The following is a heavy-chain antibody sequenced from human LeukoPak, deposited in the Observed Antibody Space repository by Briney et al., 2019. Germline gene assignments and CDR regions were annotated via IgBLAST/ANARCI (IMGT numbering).Heavy chain of an antibody. CDR3: ARQGPYYYGILGGYYYYGMDV. J-gene: IGHJ6*02. V-gene: IGHV1-8*01. Sequence: ASVKVSCKASGYTFTSYDFNWVRQATGQGLEWMGWMNPNSGNKGYAHKFQGRVTMTRNTSISTAYMELSSLRSEDTAVDYCARQGPYYYGILGGYYYYGMDVWGQGTTVTVSS. CDR1: GYTFTSYD. CDR2: MNPNSGNK. D-gene: IGHD3-10*01.